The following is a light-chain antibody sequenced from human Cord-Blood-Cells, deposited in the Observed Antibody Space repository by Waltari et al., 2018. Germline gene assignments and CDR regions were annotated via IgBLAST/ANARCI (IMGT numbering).Light chain of an antibody. CDR1: SSDVGSYNL. CDR3: SSYAGSSTLV. V-gene: IGLV2-23*01. CDR2: EGS. J-gene: IGLJ2*01. Sequence: QSALTQPASVSGSPGQSITISCTGTSSDVGSYNLVSWYQQHPGKAPKLMIYEGSKRPSGVSNRFSGSKSANTACLTISGLQAEDEADYYCSSYAGSSTLVFGGGTKLTVL.